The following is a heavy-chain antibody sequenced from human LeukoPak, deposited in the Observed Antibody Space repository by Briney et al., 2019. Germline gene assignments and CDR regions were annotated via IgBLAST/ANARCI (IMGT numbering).Heavy chain of an antibody. V-gene: IGHV2-5*02. J-gene: IGHJ4*02. Sequence: SGPTLVNPTQTLTLTCTFSGFSLSTSGVGVGWIRQPPGKALEWLALIYWDDDKRYSPSLKSRLTITKDTSKNQVVLTMTNMDPVDTATYYCAHIRRWLQLRRGYFFDYWGQGTLVTVSS. D-gene: IGHD5-24*01. CDR2: IYWDDDK. CDR1: GFSLSTSGVG. CDR3: AHIRRWLQLRRGYFFDY.